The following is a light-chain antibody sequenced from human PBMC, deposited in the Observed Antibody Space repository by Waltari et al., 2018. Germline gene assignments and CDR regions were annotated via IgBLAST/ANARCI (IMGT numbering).Light chain of an antibody. CDR3: QVWDFSVDHV. J-gene: IGLJ2*01. CDR2: VES. CDR1: NIGSKS. Sequence: YVLTQPPSVSVAPGQTARISCGGNNIGSKSVHWYQHNPGQAPVLVVSVESDGPSGIPGRFSGSKSGNTATLTITRVEAEDEADYYCQVWDFSVDHVFGGGTKLTVL. V-gene: IGLV3-21*02.